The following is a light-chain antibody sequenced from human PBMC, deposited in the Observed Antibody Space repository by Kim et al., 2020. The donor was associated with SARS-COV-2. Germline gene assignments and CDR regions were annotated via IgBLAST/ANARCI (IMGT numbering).Light chain of an antibody. J-gene: IGLJ3*02. CDR2: LNSDGSH. V-gene: IGLV4-69*01. Sequence: SVQLTCTLCSGHISYAVAWQQQQPEKGTRYLMKLNSDGSHRKGDGIPDRFSGSRSGAERYHTISSLQSEDEADYYGQTWGAGIRVFGGGAQLTVL. CDR1: SGHISYA. CDR3: QTWGAGIRV.